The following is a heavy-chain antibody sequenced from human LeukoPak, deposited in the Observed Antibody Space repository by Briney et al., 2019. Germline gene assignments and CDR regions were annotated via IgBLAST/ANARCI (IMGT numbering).Heavy chain of an antibody. CDR1: GGSVSSGSYY. V-gene: IGHV4-61*01. J-gene: IGHJ4*02. CDR2: IYYSGST. Sequence: SETLSLTCTVSGGSVSSGSYYWSWIRQPPGKGLEWIVYIYYSGSTNYNPSLKSRVTISVDTSKNQFSLKLSSVTAADTAVYYCARVSSPHYDILTGYFFDYWGQGTLVTVSS. D-gene: IGHD3-9*01. CDR3: ARVSSPHYDILTGYFFDY.